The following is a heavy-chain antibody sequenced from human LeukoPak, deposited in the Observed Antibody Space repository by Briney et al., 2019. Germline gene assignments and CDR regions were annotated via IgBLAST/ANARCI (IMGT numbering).Heavy chain of an antibody. J-gene: IGHJ4*02. CDR3: ARERGSYSVTFDY. D-gene: IGHD1-26*01. CDR1: GDYISSGGYY. V-gene: IGHV4-31*03. Sequence: SQTLSLTCTVSGDYISSGGYYWSWIRQHPGKGLESIGYIYYSGTTTYNPSLKSRVTISVDTSKNQFSLNLSSVTAADTAVYYCARERGSYSVTFDYWGQGTLVTVSS. CDR2: IYYSGTT.